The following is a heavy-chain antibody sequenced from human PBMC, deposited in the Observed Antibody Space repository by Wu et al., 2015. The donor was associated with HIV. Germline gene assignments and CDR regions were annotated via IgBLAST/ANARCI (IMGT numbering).Heavy chain of an antibody. J-gene: IGHJ3*01. CDR3: AKGRGNVDPHDALDL. Sequence: QVQLVQSGAEMKKPLASVKVSCKTSGFTFAASYIHWVRQAPGQGLEWMGWISPKTGGTVYAQKFQGRVTMTEDTSINTAYMEMTRLGSDDTAVYYCAKGRGNVDPHDALDLWGQGTMVTVSS. V-gene: IGHV1-2*02. D-gene: IGHD2-8*01. CDR1: GFTFAASY. CDR2: ISPKTGGT.